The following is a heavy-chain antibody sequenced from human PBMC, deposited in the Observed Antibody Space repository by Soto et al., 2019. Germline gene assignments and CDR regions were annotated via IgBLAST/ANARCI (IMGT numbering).Heavy chain of an antibody. J-gene: IGHJ4*02. CDR1: GGSISSGVYY. Sequence: SDSMSLSCTVSGGSISSGVYYGTWIRQHPGKVLDWIGYIYYSGSTYYNPSLKSRVTISVDTSKNQFSLKLSSVTAADTAVYYCARALHYYYDSSGPRGGYFDYWGQGTLVTVSS. V-gene: IGHV4-31*03. D-gene: IGHD3-22*01. CDR2: IYYSGST. CDR3: ARALHYYYDSSGPRGGYFDY.